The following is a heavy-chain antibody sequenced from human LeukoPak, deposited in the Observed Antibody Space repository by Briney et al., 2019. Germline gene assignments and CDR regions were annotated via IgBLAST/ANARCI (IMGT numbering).Heavy chain of an antibody. D-gene: IGHD5-18*01. CDR1: GFTFTSYA. CDR3: ARYSYGWRYWFDP. V-gene: IGHV4-34*01. Sequence: GSLRLSCAASGFTFTSYAMNWVRQPPGKGLEWIGEINHSGSTNYNPSLKSRVTIPVDTSKNQFSLKLSSVTAADTAVYYCARYSYGWRYWFDPWGQGTLVTVSS. CDR2: INHSGST. J-gene: IGHJ5*02.